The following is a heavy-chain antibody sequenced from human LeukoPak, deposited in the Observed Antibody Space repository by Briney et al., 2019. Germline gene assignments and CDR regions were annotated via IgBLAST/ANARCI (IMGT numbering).Heavy chain of an antibody. J-gene: IGHJ3*02. CDR1: GYSFTSYG. CDR2: IYPGDSDT. V-gene: IGHV5-51*01. CDR3: ARQKDYDIYAFDI. D-gene: IGHD3-9*01. Sequence: GESLKISCKGSGYSFTSYGIGWVRQMPGKGLEWMGIIYPGDSDTRYSPSFQGQVTISADKSIRTAYLQWSSLKASDTAMYYCARQKDYDIYAFDIWGQGTMVTVSS.